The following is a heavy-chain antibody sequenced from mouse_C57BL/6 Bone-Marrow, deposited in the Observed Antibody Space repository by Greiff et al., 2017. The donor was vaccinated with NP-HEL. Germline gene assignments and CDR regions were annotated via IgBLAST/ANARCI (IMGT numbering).Heavy chain of an antibody. Sequence: EVQVVESGGGLVQPGGSLKLSCAASGFTFSDYYMYWVRQTPEKRLEWVAYISNGGGSTYYPDTVKGRFTISRDNAKNTLYLQRSRLKSEDTAMYYCARNYYGSTWFAYWGQGTLVTVSA. V-gene: IGHV5-12*01. J-gene: IGHJ3*01. D-gene: IGHD1-1*01. CDR2: ISNGGGST. CDR1: GFTFSDYY. CDR3: ARNYYGSTWFAY.